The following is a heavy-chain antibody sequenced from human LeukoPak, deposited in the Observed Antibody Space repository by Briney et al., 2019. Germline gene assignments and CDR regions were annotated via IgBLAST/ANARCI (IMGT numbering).Heavy chain of an antibody. CDR2: IYYSGST. CDR1: GGSFSGYY. J-gene: IGHJ4*02. CDR3: ARESGGY. D-gene: IGHD3-16*01. V-gene: IGHV4-59*01. Sequence: SETLSLTCAVYGGSFSGYYWSWIRQPPGKGLEWIGYIYYSGSTNYNPSLKSRVTISVDTSKNQFSLKLSSVTAADTAVYYCARESGGYWGQGTLVTVSS.